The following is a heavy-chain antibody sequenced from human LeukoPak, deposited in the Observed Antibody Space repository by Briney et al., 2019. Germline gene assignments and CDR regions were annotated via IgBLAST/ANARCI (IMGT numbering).Heavy chain of an antibody. CDR3: ARVGSGSGSYSLRYFDY. CDR1: GGSISSSSW. CDR2: IYHSGST. V-gene: IGHV4-4*02. J-gene: IGHJ4*02. Sequence: SGTLSLTCAVSGGSISSSSWWSWVRQPPGKGLEWIGEIYHSGSTNYNPSLKSRVTISVDKSKNQFSLKLSSVTAADTAVYYCARVGSGSGSYSLRYFDYWGQGTLVTVSS. D-gene: IGHD3-10*01.